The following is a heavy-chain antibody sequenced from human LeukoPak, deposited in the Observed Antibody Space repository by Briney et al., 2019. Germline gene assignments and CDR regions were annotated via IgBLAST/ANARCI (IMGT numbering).Heavy chain of an antibody. J-gene: IGHJ4*02. CDR3: ATVRSVYYDSNAYDY. Sequence: GASVKVSCKASGYIFTSYAIHWVRQAPGQRLEWMGWINAGNGNTKYSQKFQGRVTITRDTSASTAYMELSSLRSEDTAVYYCATVRSVYYDSNAYDYWGQGTRVTVSS. V-gene: IGHV1-3*01. CDR2: INAGNGNT. D-gene: IGHD3-22*01. CDR1: GYIFTSYA.